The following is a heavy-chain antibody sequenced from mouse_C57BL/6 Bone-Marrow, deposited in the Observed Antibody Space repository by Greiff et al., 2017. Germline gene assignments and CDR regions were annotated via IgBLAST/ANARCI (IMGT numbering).Heavy chain of an antibody. CDR2: ISYDGSN. D-gene: IGHD1-1*01. CDR1: GYSITSGYY. V-gene: IGHV3-6*01. J-gene: IGHJ1*03. Sequence: EVQLQQSGPGLVKPSQSLSLTCSVTGYSITSGYYWNWIRQFPGNKLEWMGYISYDGSNNYNPSLKNRIPITRDTSKNQFFLKLNSVTTEDTATYYCARGGYGSSLWYCDVWGTGTTVTVSA. CDR3: ARGGYGSSLWYCDV.